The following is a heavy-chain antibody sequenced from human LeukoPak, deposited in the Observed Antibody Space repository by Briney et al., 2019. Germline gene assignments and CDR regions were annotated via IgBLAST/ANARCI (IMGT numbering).Heavy chain of an antibody. CDR3: ARDTYYGSGSYWSWFDP. Sequence: GGSLRLSCAASGFTFSDYYMSWIRQAPGKGLEWVSYISPGGRTIYYADSVKGRFTISRDNAKNSLYLQMNSLRAEDTAVYYCARDTYYGSGSYWSWFDPWGQGTLVTVSS. CDR2: ISPGGRTI. D-gene: IGHD3-10*01. J-gene: IGHJ5*02. V-gene: IGHV3-11*04. CDR1: GFTFSDYY.